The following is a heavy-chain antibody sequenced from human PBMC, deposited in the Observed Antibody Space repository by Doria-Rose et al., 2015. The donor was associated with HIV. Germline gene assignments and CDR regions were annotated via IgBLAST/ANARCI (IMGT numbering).Heavy chain of an antibody. CDR3: ARGLLRGGWNDVDYYYGMDV. CDR2: INHSGST. J-gene: IGHJ6*02. CDR1: GGSFSGYY. D-gene: IGHD1-1*01. V-gene: IGHV4-34*01. Sequence: QVQLQESGAGLVKPSETLSLTCAVFGGSFSGYYWSWIRQPPGKGLEWIGGINHSGSTNYKTSLKSRVTISLVTSKNLFSLKLSSVTAADTAVYYCARGLLRGGWNDVDYYYGMDVWGQGTTVTVSS.